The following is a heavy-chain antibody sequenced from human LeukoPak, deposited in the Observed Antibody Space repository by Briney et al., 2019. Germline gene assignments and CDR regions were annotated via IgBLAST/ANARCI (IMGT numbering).Heavy chain of an antibody. CDR1: GFTVSSNY. Sequence: SGGSLRLSCAASGFTVSSNYMSWVRQAPGKGLEWVSVIYSGGSTYYADSVKGRFTISRDNSKNTLYLQMNSLRAEDTAVYYCATHLVSSSSFYFDYWGQGTLVTVSS. CDR2: IYSGGST. CDR3: ATHLVSSSSFYFDY. D-gene: IGHD6-6*01. J-gene: IGHJ4*02. V-gene: IGHV3-53*01.